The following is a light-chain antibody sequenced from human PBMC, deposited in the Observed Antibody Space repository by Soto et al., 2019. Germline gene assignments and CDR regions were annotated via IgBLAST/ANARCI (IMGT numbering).Light chain of an antibody. V-gene: IGLV2-14*01. CDR1: SSDVGAYNY. J-gene: IGLJ2*01. CDR3: SSYTSSSTLV. Sequence: QSVLTQPASVSGSPGQSITISCTGTSSDVGAYNYVSWYQQHPGKAPKLLIFEVSSRPSGVSNRFSGSKSGNTASLTISGLQAEDEADYYCSSYTSSSTLVFGGGTKVTAL. CDR2: EVS.